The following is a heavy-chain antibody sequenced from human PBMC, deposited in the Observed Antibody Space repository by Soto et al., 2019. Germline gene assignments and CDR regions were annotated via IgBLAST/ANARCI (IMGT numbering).Heavy chain of an antibody. CDR1: GGSISSSSYY. CDR2: IYYSGST. J-gene: IGHJ6*02. Sequence: SETLSLTCTVSGGSISSSSYYWGWIRQPPGKGLEWIGSIYYSGSTYYNPSLKSRVTISVDTSKNQFSLKLSSVTAADTAVYYCARPRDNGYYYYGMDVWGQGTTVTVSS. V-gene: IGHV4-39*01. D-gene: IGHD1-20*01. CDR3: ARPRDNGYYYYGMDV.